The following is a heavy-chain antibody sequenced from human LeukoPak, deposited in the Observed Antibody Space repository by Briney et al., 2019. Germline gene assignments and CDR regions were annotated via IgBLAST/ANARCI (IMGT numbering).Heavy chain of an antibody. V-gene: IGHV1-18*01. CDR3: ARYLVGATIVY. CDR2: ISAYNGST. J-gene: IGHJ4*02. CDR1: GYTFTSYG. D-gene: IGHD1-26*01. Sequence: GASVKVSCKASGYTFTSYGISWVRQAPGQGLEWVGWISAYNGSTNYAQKLQGRVTMTTDTSTSTAYMELRSLRSDDTAVYYCARYLVGATIVYWGQGTLVTVSS.